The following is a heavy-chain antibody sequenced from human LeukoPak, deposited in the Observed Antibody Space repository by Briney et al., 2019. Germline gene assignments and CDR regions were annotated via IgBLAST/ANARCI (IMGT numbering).Heavy chain of an antibody. CDR3: VKVGTTGTNNWFDS. D-gene: IGHD1-1*01. CDR1: GFPFSNYA. Sequence: GGSLRLSCAASGFPFSNYAMNWVRQAPGKGLEWVSAMSGSGGSTHYADSVKGRFTISRDNSKNTLFLQMNSLRAEDTAVYYCVKVGTTGTNNWFDSWGQGTLVTVSS. V-gene: IGHV3-23*01. CDR2: MSGSGGST. J-gene: IGHJ5*01.